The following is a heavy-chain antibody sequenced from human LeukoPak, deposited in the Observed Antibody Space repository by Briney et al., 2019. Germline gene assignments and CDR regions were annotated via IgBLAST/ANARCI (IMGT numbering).Heavy chain of an antibody. CDR3: ASGQGWNDHYFDY. D-gene: IGHD1-1*01. CDR2: INHSGST. J-gene: IGHJ4*02. Sequence: SETLSLTCAVYGGSFSGYYWSWIRQPPGKGLEWIGEINHSGSTNYNPSLKSRVTISVDTSKNQFSLKLSSVTAADTAVYYCASGQGWNDHYFDYWGQGTLVTVSS. V-gene: IGHV4-34*01. CDR1: GGSFSGYY.